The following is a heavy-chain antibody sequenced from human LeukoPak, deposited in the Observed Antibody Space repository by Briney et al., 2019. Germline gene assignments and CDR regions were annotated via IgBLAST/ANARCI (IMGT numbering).Heavy chain of an antibody. D-gene: IGHD3-3*01. CDR1: GFTFSNSW. Sequence: GGSLRLSCLASGFTFSNSWTTWVRQAPGRGLEWVANKKEDGSDKQYVDSVRGRFTISRDNAKNSVSLKMDGLRAEDTAVYHCVRESDVWSGPGIGRPLDVWGKGTTVTVSS. J-gene: IGHJ6*04. V-gene: IGHV3-7*01. CDR2: KKEDGSDK. CDR3: VRESDVWSGPGIGRPLDV.